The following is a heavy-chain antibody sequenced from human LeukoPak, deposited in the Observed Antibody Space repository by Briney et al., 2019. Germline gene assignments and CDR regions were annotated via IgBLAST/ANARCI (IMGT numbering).Heavy chain of an antibody. CDR3: AKDINADIVVVPAAIPPPRLYGMDV. J-gene: IGHJ6*02. CDR2: VSWNSGSI. CDR1: GFTFDDYA. Sequence: PGRSLRLSCAASGFTFDDYAMHWVRQAPGKGLEWVSGVSWNSGSIGYADSVKGRFTISRDNAKNSLYLQMNSLRAEDTALYYCAKDINADIVVVPAAIPPPRLYGMDVWGQGTTVTVSS. D-gene: IGHD2-2*02. V-gene: IGHV3-9*01.